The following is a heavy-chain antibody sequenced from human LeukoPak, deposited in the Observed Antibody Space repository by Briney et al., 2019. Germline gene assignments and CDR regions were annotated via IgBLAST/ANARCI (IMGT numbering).Heavy chain of an antibody. CDR2: IYPGDSDT. Sequence: GESLMISCKGSGYSFTSYWIGWVRQMPGQGLEWMGIIYPGDSDTRYSPSFQRQVNMSADKSIRTPYLVWGSLKAADTAMYYCARNPGKATTSGFDYWGQGTLVTVSS. CDR3: ARNPGKATTSGFDY. J-gene: IGHJ4*02. V-gene: IGHV5-51*01. CDR1: GYSFTSYW. D-gene: IGHD5-24*01.